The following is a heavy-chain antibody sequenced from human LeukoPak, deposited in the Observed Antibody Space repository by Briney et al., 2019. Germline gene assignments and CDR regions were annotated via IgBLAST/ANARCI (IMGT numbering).Heavy chain of an antibody. Sequence: GGPLRLSCAAYGFTFKNFVMHWVRQVPGKGLVWVSRISSDGSSTIYADSVKGRFTISRDNANNTLYLQMNSLRGEDTAVYYCAREWALPGAYYMDVWGKGTTVTVSS. CDR3: AREWALPGAYYMDV. V-gene: IGHV3-74*01. CDR1: GFTFKNFV. CDR2: ISSDGSST. D-gene: IGHD1-26*01. J-gene: IGHJ6*03.